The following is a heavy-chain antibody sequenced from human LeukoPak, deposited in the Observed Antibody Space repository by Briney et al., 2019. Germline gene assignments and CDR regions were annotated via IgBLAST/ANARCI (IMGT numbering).Heavy chain of an antibody. Sequence: GGSLRLSCAASGFTVSTNYMSWVRQAPGKGLEWVSVIYPGGYTYYADSVKGRFTISRDSSNNTLYLQINSLRAEDTAMYYCAKGAACTCFEHWGQGILVAVSS. J-gene: IGHJ4*02. CDR1: GFTVSTNY. D-gene: IGHD6-13*01. V-gene: IGHV3-53*01. CDR2: IYPGGYT. CDR3: AKGAACTCFEH.